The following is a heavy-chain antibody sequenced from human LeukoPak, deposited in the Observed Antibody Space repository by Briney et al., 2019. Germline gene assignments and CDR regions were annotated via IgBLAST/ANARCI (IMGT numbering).Heavy chain of an antibody. CDR2: IYYSGTT. CDR1: GGSIGSGNYY. V-gene: IGHV4-30-4*08. D-gene: IGHD3-22*01. Sequence: PSETLSLTCTVSGGSIGSGNYYWSWIRQPPGKGLGWIGYIYYSGTTYYNPSLKSRLTISVDTSRNQFSLKLSSVTATDTAVYYCARKYYYDSSGQPKHYWYFDLWGRGTLVTVSS. CDR3: ARKYYYDSSGQPKHYWYFDL. J-gene: IGHJ2*01.